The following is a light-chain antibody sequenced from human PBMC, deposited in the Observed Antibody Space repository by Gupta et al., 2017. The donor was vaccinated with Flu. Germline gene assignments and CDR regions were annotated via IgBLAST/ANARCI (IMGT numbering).Light chain of an antibody. CDR2: AAS. Sequence: PSSLSASVGDRVTITCRASQRISSYLNWYQQKPGKAPKLLIYAASRLQSGVPSRFSGSGSGTDFTLTTSSLQPEDFATYYCQQSDITPRTFGQGTKVEVK. CDR3: QQSDITPRT. CDR1: QRISSY. J-gene: IGKJ1*01. V-gene: IGKV1-39*01.